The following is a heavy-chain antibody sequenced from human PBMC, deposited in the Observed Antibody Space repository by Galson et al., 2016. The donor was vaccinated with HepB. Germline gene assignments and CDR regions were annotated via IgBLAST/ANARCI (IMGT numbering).Heavy chain of an antibody. Sequence: EPLSLTCNVSGGSISSSSYYWGWIRQSPGRGLEWIGSIYFSGSTYYNPSLKSRVSMSVDTSKNEFSLKLSSVTAADTAVYYCARLVGTMVRGVRNWFDPWGQGTLITVSS. CDR1: GGSISSSSYY. CDR2: IYFSGST. D-gene: IGHD3-10*01. CDR3: ARLVGTMVRGVRNWFDP. J-gene: IGHJ5*02. V-gene: IGHV4-39*01.